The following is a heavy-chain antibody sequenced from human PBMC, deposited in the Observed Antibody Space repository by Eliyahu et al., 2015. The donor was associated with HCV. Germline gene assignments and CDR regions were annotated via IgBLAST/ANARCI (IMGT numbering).Heavy chain of an antibody. CDR1: GGSISSSSYY. CDR3: ARRGELLWGVDY. V-gene: IGHV4-39*01. Sequence: QLQLQESGPGLVKPSETLSLTCTVSGGSISSSSYYWGWIRQPPGKGLEWIGSIYYSGSTYYNPSLKSRVTISVDTSKNQFSLKLRSVTAADTAVYYCARRGELLWGVDYWGQGTLVTVSS. J-gene: IGHJ4*02. CDR2: IYYSGST. D-gene: IGHD1-26*01.